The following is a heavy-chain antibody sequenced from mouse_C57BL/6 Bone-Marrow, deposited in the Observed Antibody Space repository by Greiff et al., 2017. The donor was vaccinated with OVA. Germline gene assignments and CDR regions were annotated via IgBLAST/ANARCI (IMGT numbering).Heavy chain of an antibody. J-gene: IGHJ2*01. CDR1: GYTFTSYW. CDR2: IHPNSGST. D-gene: IGHD1-1*01. V-gene: IGHV1-64*01. CDR3: ARYYGSSPFDY. Sequence: QVQLKQPGAELVKPGASVKLSCKASGYTFTSYWMHWVKQRPGQGLEWIGMIHPNSGSTNYNEKFKSKATLTVDKSSSTAYMQLSSLTSEDSAVYYCARYYGSSPFDYWGQVTTLTVSS.